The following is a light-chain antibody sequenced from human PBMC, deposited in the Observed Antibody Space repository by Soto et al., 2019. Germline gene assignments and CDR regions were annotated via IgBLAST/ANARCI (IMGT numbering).Light chain of an antibody. CDR3: NSYRSSNIVI. CDR1: SSDVGGYDY. CDR2: DVT. V-gene: IGLV2-14*01. Sequence: QSALTQPASVSGSPGQSITISCTGTSSDVGGYDYVSWYQQHPGKAPKLMIYDVTNRPSGVSNRFSGSKSGYTASLTISGLQAEDEADYYCNSYRSSNIVIFGGGTKLTVL. J-gene: IGLJ2*01.